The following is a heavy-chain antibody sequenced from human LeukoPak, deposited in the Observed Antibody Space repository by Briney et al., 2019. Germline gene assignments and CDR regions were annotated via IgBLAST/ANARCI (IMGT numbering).Heavy chain of an antibody. CDR2: IWYDGSNK. D-gene: IGHD3-10*01. V-gene: IGHV3-33*06. J-gene: IGHJ4*02. CDR3: AKARPPYGSGSYLDY. Sequence: GRSLRLSCAASGFTFSSYGMHWVRQAPGKGLEWVAVIWYDGSNKYYADSVKGRFTISRDNSMNTLYLQMNSLRAEDTAVYYCAKARPPYGSGSYLDYWGQGTLVTVSS. CDR1: GFTFSSYG.